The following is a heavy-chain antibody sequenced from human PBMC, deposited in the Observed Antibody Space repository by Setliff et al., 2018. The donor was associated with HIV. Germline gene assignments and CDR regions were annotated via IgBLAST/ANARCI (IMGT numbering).Heavy chain of an antibody. J-gene: IGHJ6*02. CDR1: GGSITSGGHY. CDR3: ARDKMEDAAGTKGYYYYYGMDV. V-gene: IGHV4-31*03. D-gene: IGHD6-13*01. CDR2: IYYSART. Sequence: SETLSLTCTVSGGSITSGGHYWCWIRQLPGKGLEWIGHIYYSARTYYNPSLKSRLTISVDTSTNQFSLKLRSVTAADTAVYYCARDKMEDAAGTKGYYYYYGMDVWGQGTTVTVS.